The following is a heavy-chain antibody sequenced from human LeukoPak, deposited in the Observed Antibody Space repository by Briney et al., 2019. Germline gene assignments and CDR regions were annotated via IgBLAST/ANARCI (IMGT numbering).Heavy chain of an antibody. V-gene: IGHV3-15*07. J-gene: IGHJ1*01. Sequence: GGSLRLSCAASGFTYSNVWMNWVRQAPGKGLEWVGRIKSKTDGGTTDYAAPVKGRFTISRDDSKNTLYLQMNSLKTEDTAVYYCTTEVDCSGGSCYSAEYFSTGARAPWSPSPQ. CDR1: GFTYSNVW. CDR3: TTEVDCSGGSCYSAEYFST. CDR2: IKSKTDGGTT. D-gene: IGHD2-15*01.